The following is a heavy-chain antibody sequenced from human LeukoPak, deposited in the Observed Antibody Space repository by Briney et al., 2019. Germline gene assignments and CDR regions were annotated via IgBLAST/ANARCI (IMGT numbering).Heavy chain of an antibody. CDR3: ARGRLLPYYFDY. V-gene: IGHV3-74*01. D-gene: IGHD2-21*01. Sequence: AGGSLRLSCAASGFTFSSYWMHWVRQAPGKGLVWVSRINSDGSSTSYADSVKGRFTISRGNAKNTLYLQMNSLRAEDTAVYYCARGRLLPYYFDYWGQGTLVTVSS. J-gene: IGHJ4*02. CDR1: GFTFSSYW. CDR2: INSDGSST.